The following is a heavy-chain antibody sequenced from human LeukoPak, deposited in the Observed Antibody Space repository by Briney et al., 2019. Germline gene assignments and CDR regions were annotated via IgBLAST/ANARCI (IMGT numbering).Heavy chain of an antibody. D-gene: IGHD6-13*01. V-gene: IGHV3-30*02. CDR2: IRYDGSNK. CDR3: AKDSGEVSYSSSWFDY. CDR1: GFTFSSYG. Sequence: GGSLRLSCAASGFTFSSYGMHWVRQAPGKGLEWVAFIRYDGSNKYYADSVEGRFTISRDNSKNTLYLQMNSLRAEDTAVYYCAKDSGEVSYSSSWFDYWGQGTLVTVSS. J-gene: IGHJ4*02.